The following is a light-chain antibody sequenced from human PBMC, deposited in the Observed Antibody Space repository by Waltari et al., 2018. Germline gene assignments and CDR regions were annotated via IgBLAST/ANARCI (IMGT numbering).Light chain of an antibody. CDR3: LQDYDCPWT. CDR1: QAIRND. V-gene: IGKV1-6*01. J-gene: IGKJ1*01. CDR2: ATS. Sequence: IQMTQSPSLLSASVGDSFTITCRASQAIRNDLGWYQQKPGKAPKLLIYATSSLQSGVPARFRGSGSGTDFTLTISSLQPEDVATYYCLQDYDCPWTFGQGTKVEIE.